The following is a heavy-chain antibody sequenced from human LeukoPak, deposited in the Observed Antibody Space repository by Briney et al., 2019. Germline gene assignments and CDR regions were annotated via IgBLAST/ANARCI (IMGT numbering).Heavy chain of an antibody. Sequence: GASVKVSCRASGYTFNTYGVTWVRQVPGQGFEWMGWISPYNGDTNYAQKFQGRVTMTTDTLTSTVFMELRSLRSDDTAVYFCARGGLSGIYRIDYWGQGTLVTVSS. CDR2: ISPYNGDT. V-gene: IGHV1-18*01. CDR1: GYTFNTYG. CDR3: ARGGLSGIYRIDY. D-gene: IGHD1-26*01. J-gene: IGHJ4*02.